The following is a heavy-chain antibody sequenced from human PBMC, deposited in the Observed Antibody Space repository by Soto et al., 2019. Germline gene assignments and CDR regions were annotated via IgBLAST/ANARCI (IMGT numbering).Heavy chain of an antibody. V-gene: IGHV3-48*02. Sequence: HPGGSLRLSCAASGFTLSGHNMNWVRQAPGKGLEWVSCIDGRGTTIYYADSVKGRFTVSRDNAKNSVYLQMNSLKDGDTAVYYCARSGTGTNYYYYGMDVWGQGTTVTVSS. J-gene: IGHJ6*02. CDR2: IDGRGTTI. D-gene: IGHD1-1*01. CDR3: ARSGTGTNYYYYGMDV. CDR1: GFTLSGHN.